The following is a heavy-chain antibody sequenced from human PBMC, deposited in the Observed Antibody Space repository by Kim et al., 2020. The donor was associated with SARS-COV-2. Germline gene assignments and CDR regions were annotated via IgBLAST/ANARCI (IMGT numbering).Heavy chain of an antibody. CDR2: IKSKTDGGTT. V-gene: IGHV3-15*01. D-gene: IGHD3-9*01. J-gene: IGHJ6*02. Sequence: GGSLRLSCAACGFTFSNAWVSWVRQAPGKGLEWVGRIKSKTDGGTTDYAAPVKGRFTISRDDSKNTLYLQMNSLKTEDTAVYYCTTLLRYFDWLAVKYYYYGMDVWGQGTTVTVSS. CDR1: GFTFSNAW. CDR3: TTLLRYFDWLAVKYYYYGMDV.